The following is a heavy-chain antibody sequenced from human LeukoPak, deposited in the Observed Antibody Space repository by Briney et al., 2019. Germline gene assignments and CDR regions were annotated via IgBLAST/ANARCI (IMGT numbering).Heavy chain of an antibody. V-gene: IGHV3-48*01. Sequence: GGSLRLSCAASGFPFSTYSMNWVRQAPGKGLEWVSYISSSSTIYYADSVKGRFTISRDNSKNTLYLQMNSLRAEDTAVYYCAKRAGTGRTQGNFDYWGQGTLVTVSS. CDR2: ISSSSTI. J-gene: IGHJ4*02. CDR3: AKRAGTGRTQGNFDY. CDR1: GFPFSTYS. D-gene: IGHD1-7*01.